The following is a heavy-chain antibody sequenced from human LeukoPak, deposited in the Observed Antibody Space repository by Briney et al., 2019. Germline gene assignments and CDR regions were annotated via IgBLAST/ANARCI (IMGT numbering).Heavy chain of an antibody. CDR2: IKQDGSEK. J-gene: IGHJ3*02. V-gene: IGHV3-7*01. Sequence: GGSLRLSCAASGFTLSNFWMSWVRQAPGRGLEWVANIKQDGSEKYYVDSVRGRFTVSRDNAKNSLYLQMNSLRAEDTAVYYCARGGGPLDIWGQGTMVTVSS. CDR3: ARGGGPLDI. CDR1: GFTLSNFW. D-gene: IGHD3-16*01.